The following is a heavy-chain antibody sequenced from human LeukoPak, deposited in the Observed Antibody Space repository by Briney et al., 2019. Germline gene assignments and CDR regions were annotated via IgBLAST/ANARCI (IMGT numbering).Heavy chain of an antibody. D-gene: IGHD5-12*01. CDR3: AKGGGYEAQYYYYYMDV. CDR1: GFTFSSYG. Sequence: GGSLRLSCAASGFTFSSYGMHWVRQAPGKGLEWVAFIRYDGSNKYYADSVKGRFTISRDNFKNTLYLQMNSLRAEDTAVFYCAKGGGYEAQYYYYYMDVWGKGTTVTISS. J-gene: IGHJ6*03. CDR2: IRYDGSNK. V-gene: IGHV3-30*02.